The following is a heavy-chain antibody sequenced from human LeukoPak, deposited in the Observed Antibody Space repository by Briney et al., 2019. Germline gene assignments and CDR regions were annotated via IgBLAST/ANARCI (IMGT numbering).Heavy chain of an antibody. Sequence: GGSLRLSCAASGFSFSGYAMSWVRQAPGKGLEWVANIKQDGSEKYYVDSVKGRFTISRYNAKNSLYLQMNSLRAEDTAVYYCAREASKEPYFDYWGQGTLVTVSS. CDR2: IKQDGSEK. V-gene: IGHV3-7*01. CDR3: AREASKEPYFDY. D-gene: IGHD1-14*01. J-gene: IGHJ4*02. CDR1: GFSFSGYA.